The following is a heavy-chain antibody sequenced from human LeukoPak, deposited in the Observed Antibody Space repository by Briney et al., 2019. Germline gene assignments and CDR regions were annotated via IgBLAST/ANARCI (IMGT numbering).Heavy chain of an antibody. CDR3: ARARGDGYFDWLLGY. D-gene: IGHD3-9*01. V-gene: IGHV3-48*01. Sequence: GGSLRLSFAASGFTFSSYSMNWVRQAPGKGLEWVSYIGSNSSVIYNADSVKGRFTISRDNAKNSLYLQMNSLRAEDTAVYYCARARGDGYFDWLLGYWGQGTLVTVSS. CDR1: GFTFSSYS. J-gene: IGHJ4*02. CDR2: IGSNSSVI.